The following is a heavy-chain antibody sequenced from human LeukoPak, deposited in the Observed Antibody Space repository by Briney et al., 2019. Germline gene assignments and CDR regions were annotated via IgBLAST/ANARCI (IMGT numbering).Heavy chain of an antibody. Sequence: SVKVSCKASGGTFTNYAINWVRQAPGQGLEWMGRIIPILDVTNYAQKFQGRVTITADQSTSTAYMELSSLRSEDTAVYYCAGGGGVDILTGFQYWGQGTLVTVSS. CDR1: GGTFTNYA. J-gene: IGHJ4*02. CDR2: IIPILDVT. D-gene: IGHD3-9*01. V-gene: IGHV1-69*04. CDR3: AGGGGVDILTGFQY.